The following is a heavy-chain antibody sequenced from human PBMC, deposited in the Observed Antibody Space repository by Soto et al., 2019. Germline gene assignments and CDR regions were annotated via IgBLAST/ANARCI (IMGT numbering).Heavy chain of an antibody. V-gene: IGHV3-53*01. J-gene: IGHJ3*01. CDR3: ATWHEREHAYDV. CDR2: LYDLDGS. CDR1: GFTSGAKN. Sequence: DVQLVESGGGLIQPGESLRLSCAAFGFTSGAKNNVAWAGQPPGKGLEWVSALYDLDGSFYAASVKGRFTTSSDSSKTTVYLQMNDLRPDDTAVYYCATWHEREHAYDVWGQGTTVTVSS. D-gene: IGHD1-1*01.